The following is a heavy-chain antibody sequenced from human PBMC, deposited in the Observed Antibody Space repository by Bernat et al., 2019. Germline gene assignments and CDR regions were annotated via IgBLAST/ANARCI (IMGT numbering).Heavy chain of an antibody. J-gene: IGHJ3*02. D-gene: IGHD3-16*01. CDR2: TVPMFGTV. Sequence: QVQLVQSGAEVKMPGSSVKVSCKASGGSFSRYTINWVRQAPGQGLEWMGRTVPMFGTVNYAQKFQARLTITADQSTGTAYMDLSSLTSEDTAIYFCAKGDYVFGAFPIWGQGTLVTVSS. CDR1: GGSFSRYT. V-gene: IGHV1-69*08. CDR3: AKGDYVFGAFPI.